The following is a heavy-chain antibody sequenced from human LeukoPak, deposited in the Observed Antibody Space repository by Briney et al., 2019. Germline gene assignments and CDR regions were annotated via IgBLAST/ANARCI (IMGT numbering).Heavy chain of an antibody. CDR1: GGTFSSYA. CDR3: ARDYYENRTYAFLVGVFDP. V-gene: IGHV1-18*01. Sequence: ASVKVSCKASGGTFSSYAISWVRQAPGEGLEWMGWISAYNGNTYYAKKFQGRVTMTTDTSANTAYMELRRLRSDDTAVYYCARDYYENRTYAFLVGVFDPWGQGTLVTVSS. J-gene: IGHJ5*02. D-gene: IGHD3-22*01. CDR2: ISAYNGNT.